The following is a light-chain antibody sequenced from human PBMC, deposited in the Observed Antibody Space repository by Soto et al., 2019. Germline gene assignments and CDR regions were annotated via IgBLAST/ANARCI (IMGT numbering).Light chain of an antibody. Sequence: EIVMTQSPATLSVSPGERATLSCRASRSVNGNLAWYQHKPGQAPRLLIYGASTRASGIPGRFSGSESGTEVTLTISSLQSEDSAVYYCQQYNNWRPRTFGGGTKVE. CDR1: RSVNGN. CDR3: QQYNNWRPRT. CDR2: GAS. J-gene: IGKJ4*01. V-gene: IGKV3-15*01.